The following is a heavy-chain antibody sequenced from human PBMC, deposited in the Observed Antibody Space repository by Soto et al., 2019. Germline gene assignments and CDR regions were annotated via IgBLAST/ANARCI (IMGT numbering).Heavy chain of an antibody. Sequence: SLRLSCAASGFTFSSYAMHWVRQAPGKGLEWVAVISYDGSNKYYADSVKGRFTISRDNSKNTLYLQMNSLRAEDTAVYYCARIGYYYDSSGYSPYYFDYWGQGTLVTVSS. V-gene: IGHV3-30-3*01. CDR1: GFTFSSYA. CDR3: ARIGYYYDSSGYSPYYFDY. CDR2: ISYDGSNK. D-gene: IGHD3-22*01. J-gene: IGHJ4*02.